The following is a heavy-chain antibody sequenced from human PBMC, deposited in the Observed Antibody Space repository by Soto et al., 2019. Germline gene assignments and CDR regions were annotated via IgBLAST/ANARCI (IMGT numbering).Heavy chain of an antibody. D-gene: IGHD2-8*01. CDR2: IYSGGST. Sequence: GGSLRLSGAASGFTVSSNYISWVRQAPGKGLEWVSVIYSGGSTYYADSVKGRFTISRDNSKNTLYLQMNSLRAEDTAVCYCARGGGLYAPYDYFGQGTLLAVSS. J-gene: IGHJ4*02. CDR3: ARGGGLYAPYDY. V-gene: IGHV3-53*01. CDR1: GFTVSSNY.